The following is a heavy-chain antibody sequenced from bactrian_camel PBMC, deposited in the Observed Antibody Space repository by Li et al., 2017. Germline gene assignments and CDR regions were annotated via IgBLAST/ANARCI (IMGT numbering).Heavy chain of an antibody. CDR2: INNGGGST. Sequence: VQLVESGGGLVQPGGSLRLSCVASGFFFNHSAMGWARQAPGKELEWVSGINNGGGSTYYADSVKGRVSISRDSAKNTLYLEVNSLKPEDSAMYYCAARWTGYCSHVGVPSFPYRGQGTQVTVS. D-gene: IGHD1*01. CDR1: GFFFNHSA. J-gene: IGHJ4*01. CDR3: AARWTGYCSHVGVPSFPY. V-gene: IGHV3S31*01.